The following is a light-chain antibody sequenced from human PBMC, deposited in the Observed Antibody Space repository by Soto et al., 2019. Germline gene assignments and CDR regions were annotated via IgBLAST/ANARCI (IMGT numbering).Light chain of an antibody. CDR1: QGISSY. Sequence: DIQLTQSPYFLSASVGDRVTITCLASQGISSYLAWYQQKPGKAPKLLIYAASTLQSGVTSRFSGSGSGTEFTLTISSLQPEDFATYYCQQINSYSWTFGQGTKVEIK. V-gene: IGKV1-9*01. CDR3: QQINSYSWT. J-gene: IGKJ1*01. CDR2: AAS.